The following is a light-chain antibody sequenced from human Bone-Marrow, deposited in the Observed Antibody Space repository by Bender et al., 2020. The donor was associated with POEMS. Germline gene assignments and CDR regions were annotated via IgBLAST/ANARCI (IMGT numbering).Light chain of an antibody. CDR2: EVS. J-gene: IGLJ2*01. CDR3: QSYDSSLSGPV. Sequence: QSALTQPPSASGSPGQSVTISCTGTSGDVGGYNYVSWYQQYPGKAPKLMIYEVSKRPSGVPDRFSGSKSGSSASLAITGLQAEDEADYYCQSYDSSLSGPVFGGGTKLTVL. CDR1: SGDVGGYNY. V-gene: IGLV2-8*01.